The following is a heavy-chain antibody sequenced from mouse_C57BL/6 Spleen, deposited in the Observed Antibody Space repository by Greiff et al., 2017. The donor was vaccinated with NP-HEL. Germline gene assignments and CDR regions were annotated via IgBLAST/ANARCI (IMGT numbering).Heavy chain of an antibody. Sequence: ESGPGLVKPSQSLSLTCSVTGYSITSGYYWNWIRQFPGNKLEWMGYISYDGSNNYNPSLKNRISITRDTSKNQFFLKLNSVTTEDTATYYCARRRDYLYYFDYWGQGTTLTVSS. CDR2: ISYDGSN. D-gene: IGHD1-1*01. J-gene: IGHJ2*01. V-gene: IGHV3-6*01. CDR3: ARRRDYLYYFDY. CDR1: GYSITSGYY.